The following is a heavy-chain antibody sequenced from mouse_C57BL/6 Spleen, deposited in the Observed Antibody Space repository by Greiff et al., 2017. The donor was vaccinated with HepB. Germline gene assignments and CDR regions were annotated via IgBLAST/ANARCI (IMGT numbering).Heavy chain of an antibody. Sequence: QVQLQQSGAELVRPGTSVKVSCKASGYAFTNYLIEWVKQRPGQGLEWIGVINPGGGGTNYNEKFKGKATLTADKYSSTAYMQISSLTSEDSAVYFCASVVFDYWGQGTTLTVSS. CDR2: INPGGGGT. D-gene: IGHD1-1*02. V-gene: IGHV1-54*01. CDR3: ASVVFDY. J-gene: IGHJ2*01. CDR1: GYAFTNYL.